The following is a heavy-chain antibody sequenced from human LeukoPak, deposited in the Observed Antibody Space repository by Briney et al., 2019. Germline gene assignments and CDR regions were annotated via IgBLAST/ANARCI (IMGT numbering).Heavy chain of an antibody. D-gene: IGHD3-3*01. Sequence: PGGSLRLSCAASGFTFSSYGMHWVRQAPGKGLEWVAFIRYDGSNKYYADSVKGRFTISRDNSKNTLYLQMNSLRAEDTAVYYCATPALRFLEANNYYYYYYMDVWGKGTTVTVSS. CDR1: GFTFSSYG. CDR3: ATPALRFLEANNYYYYYYMDV. CDR2: IRYDGSNK. J-gene: IGHJ6*03. V-gene: IGHV3-30*02.